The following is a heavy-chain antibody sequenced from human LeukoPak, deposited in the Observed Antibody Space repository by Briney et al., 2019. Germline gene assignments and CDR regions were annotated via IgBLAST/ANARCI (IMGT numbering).Heavy chain of an antibody. Sequence: ASVKVSCKASGYTFTSYYMHWVRQAPGQGLECMGIINPSGGSTSYAQKFQGRVTMTRDMSTSTVYMELSSLRSEDTAVYYCARDGVPIDYSNVYNWFDPWGQGTLVTVSS. J-gene: IGHJ5*02. CDR1: GYTFTSYY. CDR3: ARDGVPIDYSNVYNWFDP. V-gene: IGHV1-46*01. D-gene: IGHD4-11*01. CDR2: INPSGGST.